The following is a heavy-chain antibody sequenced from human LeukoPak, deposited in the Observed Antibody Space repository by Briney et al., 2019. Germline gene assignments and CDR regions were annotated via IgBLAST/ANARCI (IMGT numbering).Heavy chain of an antibody. CDR2: IIPIFGTA. CDR3: ARGGDSSGYYYEGDYFDY. D-gene: IGHD3-22*01. Sequence: ASVKVSCKASGGTFSSYTISWVRQAPGQGLEWMGGIIPIFGTANCAQKFQGRVTITTDESTSTAYMELSSLRSEDTAVYYCARGGDSSGYYYEGDYFDYWGQGTLVTVSS. V-gene: IGHV1-69*05. CDR1: GGTFSSYT. J-gene: IGHJ4*02.